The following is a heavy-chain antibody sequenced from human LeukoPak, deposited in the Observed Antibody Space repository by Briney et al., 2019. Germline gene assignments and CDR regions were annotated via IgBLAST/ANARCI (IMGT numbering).Heavy chain of an antibody. CDR3: ARVGAYLRDY. J-gene: IGHJ4*02. V-gene: IGHV3-30*04. Sequence: GGSLRLSCAASGFTFSSYAMHWVRQAPGKGLEWVAVISYDGSNKYYADSVKGRFTISRDNSKNTLYLQMNSLRAEDTAVYYCARVGAYLRDYWGQGTLVTVSS. CDR1: GFTFSSYA. CDR2: ISYDGSNK. D-gene: IGHD2-2*02.